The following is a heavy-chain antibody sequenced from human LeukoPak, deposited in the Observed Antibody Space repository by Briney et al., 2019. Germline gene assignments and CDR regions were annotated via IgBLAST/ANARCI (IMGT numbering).Heavy chain of an antibody. Sequence: GGSLRLPCAASGFTFSDYWMHWVRHAPGKGLVWVSRISSDGSSTRHADSVKGRFTISRDNAKNTLYLQMNSLRVEDTAVYYCARDKGGPDYWGQGTLVTVSS. D-gene: IGHD3-16*01. CDR3: ARDKGGPDY. J-gene: IGHJ4*02. CDR1: GFTFSDYW. V-gene: IGHV3-74*01. CDR2: ISSDGSST.